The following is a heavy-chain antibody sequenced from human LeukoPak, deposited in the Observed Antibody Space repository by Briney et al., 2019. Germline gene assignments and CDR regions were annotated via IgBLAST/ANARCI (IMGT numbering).Heavy chain of an antibody. CDR1: GFIFSDAW. V-gene: IGHV3-9*01. Sequence: GGSLRLSCAASGFIFSDAWMHWVRQAPGKGLEWVSGISWNSGTIDYADSVRGRFTISRDNAKNSLYLQMDSLRVEDTAFYYCAKDNRRHYTSGPNPDSLHWGQGALVTVSS. CDR2: ISWNSGTI. J-gene: IGHJ4*02. CDR3: AKDNRRHYTSGPNPDSLH. D-gene: IGHD6-19*01.